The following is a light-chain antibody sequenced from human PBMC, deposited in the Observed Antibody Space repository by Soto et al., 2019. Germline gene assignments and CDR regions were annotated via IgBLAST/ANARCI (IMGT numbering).Light chain of an antibody. Sequence: DIQMTQSPSTLSASLGDRVTITCRASQAIGRWLAWYQQKPGKAPKLLIYKASTLESGVPSRFSGSGSGTEFTLTISTLQPDDFATYYCQQYSSYSQTFGQGTKVEIK. J-gene: IGKJ1*01. CDR1: QAIGRW. CDR2: KAS. CDR3: QQYSSYSQT. V-gene: IGKV1-5*03.